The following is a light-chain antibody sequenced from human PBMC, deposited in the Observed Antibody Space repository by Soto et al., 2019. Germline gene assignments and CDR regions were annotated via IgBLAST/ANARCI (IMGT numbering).Light chain of an antibody. Sequence: QAVVTQESSFSVSPGGTVTLTCGLISGSVSTAHNPNWYQQTPGQAPRTLIYSTSPRSSGVPDRFSGSILGNKAALTITGAQADEESDYYCALFMGNGISVFGPGTKLTVL. CDR3: ALFMGNGISV. CDR2: STS. CDR1: SGSVSTAHN. J-gene: IGLJ1*01. V-gene: IGLV8-61*01.